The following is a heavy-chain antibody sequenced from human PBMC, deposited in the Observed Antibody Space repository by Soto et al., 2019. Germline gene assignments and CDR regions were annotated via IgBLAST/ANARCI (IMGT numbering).Heavy chain of an antibody. J-gene: IGHJ6*02. CDR3: ARHVGAARPAPTWNYYYYGMDV. V-gene: IGHV4-39*01. CDR1: GGSISSSSYY. CDR2: IYYSGST. Sequence: SETLSLTCTVSGGSISSSSYYWGWIRQPPGKGLEWIGSIYYSGSTYYNPSLKSRVTISVDTSKNQFSLKLSSVTAADTAVYYCARHVGAARPAPTWNYYYYGMDVWGQGTTVTVSS. D-gene: IGHD6-6*01.